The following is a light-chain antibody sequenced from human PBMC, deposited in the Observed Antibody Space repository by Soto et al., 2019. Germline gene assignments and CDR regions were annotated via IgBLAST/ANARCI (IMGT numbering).Light chain of an antibody. CDR2: DAS. J-gene: IGKJ4*01. CDR1: RSVSSY. Sequence: EIVLTQSPATLSLSPGERATLSCGASRSVSSYLAWYQQKPGQAPRLLIYDASYRATGIPARFSGSGSGTDFTLTISSLEPEDSAASYCQLRIDWPPRLTFGGGTKVEIK. CDR3: QLRIDWPPRLT. V-gene: IGKV3-11*01.